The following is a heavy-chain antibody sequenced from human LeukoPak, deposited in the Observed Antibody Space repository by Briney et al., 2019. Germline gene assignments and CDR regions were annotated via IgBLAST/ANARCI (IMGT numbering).Heavy chain of an antibody. Sequence: GRSLRLSCAASGFIFSSYGMHWVRQAPGKGLEWVAVIWYDGSNIYYADSVKGRFTISRDNSKNTLYLQMNSLRAEDTAVYHCARDSSDFDYWGQGTLVTVSS. CDR1: GFIFSSYG. V-gene: IGHV3-33*01. CDR3: ARDSSDFDY. J-gene: IGHJ4*02. CDR2: IWYDGSNI.